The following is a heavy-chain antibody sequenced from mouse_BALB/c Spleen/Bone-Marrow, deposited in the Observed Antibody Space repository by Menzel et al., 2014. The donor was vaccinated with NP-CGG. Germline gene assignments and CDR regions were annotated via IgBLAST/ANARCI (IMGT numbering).Heavy chain of an antibody. CDR3: AREEYGQKVYAMDY. V-gene: IGHV5-6-5*01. D-gene: IGHD2-10*02. Sequence: EVMLVESGGGLVKPGGSLKLSCAASGFTFSSYAMPWVRQTPEKRLEWVASISSGGSTYYPDSVKGRFTISRDNARNILYLQMSSLRSEDTAMYYCAREEYGQKVYAMDYWGLGTSVTVSS. J-gene: IGHJ4*01. CDR2: ISSGGST. CDR1: GFTFSSYA.